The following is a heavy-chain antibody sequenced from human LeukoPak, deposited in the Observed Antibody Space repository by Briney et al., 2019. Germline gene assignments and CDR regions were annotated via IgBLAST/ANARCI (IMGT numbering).Heavy chain of an antibody. CDR3: AKDYHPFKRYSSGWYGFDY. J-gene: IGHJ4*02. V-gene: IGHV3-23*01. CDR1: GITFRSYG. Sequence: GGSLRLSCAASGITFRSYGMSWVRQVPGQGLEWVSAISGSGGSTYYADSVKGRFTISRDNSKNTLYLQMNSLRAEDTALYYCAKDYHPFKRYSSGWYGFDYWGQGTLVTVSS. CDR2: ISGSGGST. D-gene: IGHD6-19*01.